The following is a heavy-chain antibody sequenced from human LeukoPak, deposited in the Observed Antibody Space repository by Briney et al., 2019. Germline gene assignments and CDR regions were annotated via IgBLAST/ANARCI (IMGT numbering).Heavy chain of an antibody. CDR3: ATVKQWLVSALDY. CDR2: IKGDGSHT. D-gene: IGHD6-19*01. Sequence: GGSLRLSCTASGISLPNYWMHWVRQAPGKGLVWVSRIKGDGSHTIYADSVKGRFTISRDNSKNTLYLQMNSLRAEDTAVYYCATVKQWLVSALDYWGQGTLVTVSS. CDR1: GISLPNYW. V-gene: IGHV3-74*01. J-gene: IGHJ4*02.